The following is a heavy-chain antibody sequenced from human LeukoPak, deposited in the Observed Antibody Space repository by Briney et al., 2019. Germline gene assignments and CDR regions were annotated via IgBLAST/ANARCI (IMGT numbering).Heavy chain of an antibody. D-gene: IGHD1-26*01. V-gene: IGHV1-8*03. CDR3: ARRGIYDAFDI. CDR1: GYTFTAYD. CDR2: MNPNSGNT. J-gene: IGHJ3*02. Sequence: ASVKVSCKASGYTFTAYDINWVRQATGQGLEWMGWMNPNSGNTGYAQKFQGRVTITRNTSISTAYIEMSSLRSEDTAVYYCARRGIYDAFDIWGQGTMVTVSS.